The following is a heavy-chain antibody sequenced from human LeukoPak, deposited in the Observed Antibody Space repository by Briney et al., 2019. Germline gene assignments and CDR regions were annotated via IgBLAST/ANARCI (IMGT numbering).Heavy chain of an antibody. CDR2: IRYDGSKK. CDR1: GFTFSSYG. J-gene: IGHJ4*02. V-gene: IGHV3-30*02. Sequence: GGSLRLSCAASGFTFSSYGMHWVRQAPGKGLEWVAFIRYDGSKKYYADSVKGRFTISRDNSKNTLYLQMNSLRAEDTAVYYCATSFDYWGQGTLVTVSS. CDR3: ATSFDY.